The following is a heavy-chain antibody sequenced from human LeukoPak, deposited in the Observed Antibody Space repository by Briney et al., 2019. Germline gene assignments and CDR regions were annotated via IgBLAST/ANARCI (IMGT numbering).Heavy chain of an antibody. CDR1: GFTFSSYW. CDR3: AREGYCTSTSCYAGIDY. J-gene: IGHJ4*02. D-gene: IGHD2-2*01. V-gene: IGHV3-74*01. Sequence: GGSLRLSCAASGFTFSSYWMHWVRQAPGKGLVWVSRIKSDGSSTTYADSVKGRFTISRDNAKNTLYLQMNSLRAEDTATYYCAREGYCTSTSCYAGIDYWGQGTLVTVSS. CDR2: IKSDGSST.